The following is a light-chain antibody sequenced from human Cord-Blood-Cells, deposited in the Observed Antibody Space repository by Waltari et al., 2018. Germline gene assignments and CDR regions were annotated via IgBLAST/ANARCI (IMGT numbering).Light chain of an antibody. CDR3: QQYNSYWT. J-gene: IGKJ1*01. Sequence: IQMTQSPSTLSASVGDRVTITCRASQSISSWLAWYQQKPGKAPKLLIYKASSLESRVPSRFSGSGSGTEFTLTISSLQPDDFATYYCQQYNSYWTFGQGTKVEIK. V-gene: IGKV1-5*03. CDR2: KAS. CDR1: QSISSW.